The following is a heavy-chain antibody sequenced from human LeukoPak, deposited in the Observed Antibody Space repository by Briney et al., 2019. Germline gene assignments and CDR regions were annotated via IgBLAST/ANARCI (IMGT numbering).Heavy chain of an antibody. J-gene: IGHJ3*02. V-gene: IGHV3-53*01. CDR3: ARDSGRFDVFDI. CDR1: GFTFSTYG. Sequence: PGRSLRLSCAASGFTFSTYGMHWVRQAPGKGLEWVSVIYSDGRTYYADSVKGRFTISRDNSKNTLYLQMNSLRAEDTAVYYCARDSGRFDVFDIWGQGTMVTVSS. D-gene: IGHD3-10*01. CDR2: IYSDGRT.